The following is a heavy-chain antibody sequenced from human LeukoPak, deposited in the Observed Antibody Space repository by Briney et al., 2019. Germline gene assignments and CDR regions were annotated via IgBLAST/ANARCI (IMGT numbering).Heavy chain of an antibody. CDR3: ARDRSSSWYYFDFDY. CDR1: GFSLSMYW. J-gene: IGHJ4*02. Sequence: GGSLRLSCSVSGFSLSMYWMTWVRPAPGKGLEWLANIKQDGSEEYYADSVKGRFTISRDNARNSLYLQMNSLRAEDTAVYDCARDRSSSWYYFDFDYWGQGTLVTVSS. D-gene: IGHD6-13*01. CDR2: IKQDGSEE. V-gene: IGHV3-7*01.